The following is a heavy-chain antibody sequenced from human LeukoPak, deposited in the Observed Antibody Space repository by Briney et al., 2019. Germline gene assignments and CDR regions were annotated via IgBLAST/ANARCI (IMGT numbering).Heavy chain of an antibody. J-gene: IGHJ4*02. Sequence: SETLSLTCTVSGGSISSYYWSWIRQPPGKGLEWIGYISYSGSTNYNPSLKSRVTISGDTSKNQFSLKLSSVTAADTAVYYCAKGRKDFDTNLGPFDSWGQGILVTVSS. V-gene: IGHV4-59*01. CDR1: GGSISSYY. CDR2: ISYSGST. CDR3: AKGRKDFDTNLGPFDS. D-gene: IGHD3-9*01.